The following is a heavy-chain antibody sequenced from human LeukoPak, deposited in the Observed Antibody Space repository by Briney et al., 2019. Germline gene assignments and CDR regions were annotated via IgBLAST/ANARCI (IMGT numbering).Heavy chain of an antibody. Sequence: KSSETLSLTCTVSGGSIRSSRYYWGWIRQPPGEGLEWIGSIHYSGSTYYNPSLKSRVIISVDTSKNHFSLRLSSVTAADTAVYYCARPNYYDTSYYYGYFDLWGRGTLVTVSS. J-gene: IGHJ2*01. CDR2: IHYSGST. CDR1: GGSIRSSRYY. CDR3: ARPNYYDTSYYYGYFDL. D-gene: IGHD3-22*01. V-gene: IGHV4-39*02.